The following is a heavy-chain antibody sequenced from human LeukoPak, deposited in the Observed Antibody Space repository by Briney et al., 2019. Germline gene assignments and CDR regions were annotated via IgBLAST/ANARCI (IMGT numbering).Heavy chain of an antibody. D-gene: IGHD4-17*01. CDR3: ARSENGDYVA. J-gene: IGHJ5*02. CDR2: ISGSGATT. Sequence: GGSLRLSCAASGFTFSSYAMSWVRQAPGKGLEWVSTISGSGATTYFSDSVKGRFTTSRDNSKNTLYLQMNSLRGEDTAVYYCARSENGDYVAWGQGALVTVYS. CDR1: GFTFSSYA. V-gene: IGHV3-23*01.